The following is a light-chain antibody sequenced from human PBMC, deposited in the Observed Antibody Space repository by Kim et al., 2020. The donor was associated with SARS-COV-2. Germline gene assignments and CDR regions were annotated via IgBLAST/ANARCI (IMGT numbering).Light chain of an antibody. Sequence: SITISCTGTNSGVGDYNYVSWYQQHPGKAPKLMIYDVNQRPSGLSVRFSGSKSGNTASLTVSRLQAEDEAYYYCSSYTSDTAFVLFGGGTQLTVL. V-gene: IGLV2-14*03. CDR2: DVN. J-gene: IGLJ2*01. CDR3: SSYTSDTAFVL. CDR1: NSGVGDYNY.